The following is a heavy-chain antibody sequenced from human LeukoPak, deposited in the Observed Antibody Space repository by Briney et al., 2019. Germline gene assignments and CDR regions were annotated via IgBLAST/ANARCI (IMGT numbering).Heavy chain of an antibody. J-gene: IGHJ5*02. D-gene: IGHD6-19*01. V-gene: IGHV4-61*02. CDR2: IYTSGST. Sequence: SETLSLTCTVSGGSISSGSYYWSWIRQPAGKGLEWIGRIYTSGSTNYNPSLKSRVTISVDTSKNQFSLKLSSVTAADTAVYYCARGPSSGLRNWFDPWGQGTLVTVSS. CDR1: GGSISSGSYY. CDR3: ARGPSSGLRNWFDP.